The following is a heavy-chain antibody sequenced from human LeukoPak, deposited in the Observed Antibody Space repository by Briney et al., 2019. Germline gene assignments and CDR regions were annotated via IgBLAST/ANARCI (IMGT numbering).Heavy chain of an antibody. CDR3: AKTAERRYYFDY. CDR2: ISGSGGRT. J-gene: IGHJ4*02. CDR1: GFTFSSYA. Sequence: GGSLRLSCAASGFTFSSYAMSWVRQAPGKGLEWVLAISGSGGRTYYADSVKGRFTISRDNSKNTLYLQMNSLRAEDTAVYYCAKTAERRYYFDYWGQGTLVTVSS. D-gene: IGHD6-25*01. V-gene: IGHV3-23*01.